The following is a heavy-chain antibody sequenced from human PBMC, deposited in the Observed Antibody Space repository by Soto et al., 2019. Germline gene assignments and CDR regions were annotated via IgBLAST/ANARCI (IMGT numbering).Heavy chain of an antibody. CDR2: IYPGDSDT. CDR1: RYSFATYW. Sequence: GESLKISCKGSRYSFATYWIGWVRQMPGKGLEWMGIIYPGDSDTRYSPSFQGQVTISADKSISTAYLQWSSLKASDTAMYYCATGGYCSSTSCYNFFDYWGQGTLVTVSS. CDR3: ATGGYCSSTSCYNFFDY. V-gene: IGHV5-51*01. D-gene: IGHD2-2*02. J-gene: IGHJ4*02.